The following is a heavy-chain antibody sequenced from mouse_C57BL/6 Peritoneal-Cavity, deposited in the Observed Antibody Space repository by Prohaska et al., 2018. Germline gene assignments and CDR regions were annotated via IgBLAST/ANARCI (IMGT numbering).Heavy chain of an antibody. D-gene: IGHD1-1*01. V-gene: IGHV1-69*02. J-gene: IGHJ2*01. CDR1: GYTFTSYW. CDR3: ARWYYGSSFDY. Sequence: KASGYTFTSYWMHLVKQRPEQGLEWHGEIDPSDSLTNYNQKFKGKATWTVDKSSSTAYRQLSSLRSEDSAIYYCARWYYGSSFDYWGQGTTITVSS. CDR2: IDPSDSLT.